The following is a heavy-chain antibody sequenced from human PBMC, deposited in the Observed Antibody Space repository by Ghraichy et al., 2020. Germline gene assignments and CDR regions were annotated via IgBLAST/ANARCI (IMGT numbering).Heavy chain of an antibody. J-gene: IGHJ6*02. V-gene: IGHV4-34*01. CDR3: ARGGRSRKVVVVTAIPYYYYYGMDV. D-gene: IGHD2-21*02. CDR2: INHSGST. Sequence: ESLNISCAVYGGSFSGYYWSWIRQPPGKGLEWIGEINHSGSTNYNPSLKSRVTISVDTSKNQFSLKLSSVTAADTAVYYCARGGRSRKVVVVTAIPYYYYYGMDVWGQGTTVTVSS. CDR1: GGSFSGYY.